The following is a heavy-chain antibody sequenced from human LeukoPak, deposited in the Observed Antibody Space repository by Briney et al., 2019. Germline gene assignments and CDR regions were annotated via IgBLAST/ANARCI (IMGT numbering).Heavy chain of an antibody. Sequence: PGGSLRLSCSASGHTFSSYWMSWVRQAPGKGLEWVANIKQDGSDKYYVDSVKGRFTISRDNAKNSVYLQMNSLRDEDTAVYYCARGYYDSSGYAFDIWRQGTMVTVSS. CDR1: GHTFSSYW. J-gene: IGHJ3*02. CDR3: ARGYYDSSGYAFDI. CDR2: IKQDGSDK. D-gene: IGHD3-22*01. V-gene: IGHV3-7*04.